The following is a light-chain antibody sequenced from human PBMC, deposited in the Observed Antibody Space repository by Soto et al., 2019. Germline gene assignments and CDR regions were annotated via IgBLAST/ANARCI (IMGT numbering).Light chain of an antibody. CDR3: HQRCSWPT. CDR2: DAS. J-gene: IGKJ4*01. Sequence: EIVLTQSRGTLSLSPGERATLSCRASQSVNTYLAWYQQTPGQAPRLLIYDASNSATGIPARFSGSGSGTDFTLTTTSPQPEDLAVYYCHQRCSWPTCSGGTKVDSK. CDR1: QSVNTY. V-gene: IGKV3-11*01.